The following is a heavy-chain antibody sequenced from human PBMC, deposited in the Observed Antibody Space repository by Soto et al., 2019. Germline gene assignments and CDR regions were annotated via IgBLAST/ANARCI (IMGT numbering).Heavy chain of an antibody. CDR1: GFTFGDYA. Sequence: GGSLRLSCTTSGFTFGDYAMSWFRQAPGKGLEWVGFIRRKAYGGTTEYAASVKGRFTISRDDSKSIAYLQMNSLKTEDTAVYYCTRDHPYYYDSSGSHAFDIWGQGTMVTVS. J-gene: IGHJ3*02. CDR2: IRRKAYGGTT. V-gene: IGHV3-49*03. D-gene: IGHD3-22*01. CDR3: TRDHPYYYDSSGSHAFDI.